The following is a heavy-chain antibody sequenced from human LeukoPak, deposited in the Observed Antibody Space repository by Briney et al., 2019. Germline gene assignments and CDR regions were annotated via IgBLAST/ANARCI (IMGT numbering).Heavy chain of an antibody. CDR2: TYYRYKWYN. J-gene: IGHJ5*02. Sequence: SQTLSLTCAISGDSVSSNSAAWNWIRQSPSRGLEWQGRTYYRYKWYNDYAVPVKSRITINPDTSKNQFSLQLNSVTPEDTAVYYSARTDDIVVVPAAIMATGWFDPWGQGTLVTVSS. V-gene: IGHV6-1*01. D-gene: IGHD2-2*01. CDR3: ARTDDIVVVPAAIMATGWFDP. CDR1: GDSVSSNSAA.